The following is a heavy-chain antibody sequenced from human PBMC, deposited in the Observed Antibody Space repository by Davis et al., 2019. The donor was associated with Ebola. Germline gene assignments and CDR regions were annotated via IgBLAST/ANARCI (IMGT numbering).Heavy chain of an antibody. Sequence: GGSLRLSCAASGFTVSSNYMSWVRQAPGKGLEWVSVIYSGGSTYYADSVKGRFTISRDNSKNTLYLQMNSLRAEDTAVYYCARDARGVGADLDYWGQGTLVTVSS. CDR1: GFTVSSNY. CDR2: IYSGGST. V-gene: IGHV3-53*01. J-gene: IGHJ4*02. D-gene: IGHD1-26*01. CDR3: ARDARGVGADLDY.